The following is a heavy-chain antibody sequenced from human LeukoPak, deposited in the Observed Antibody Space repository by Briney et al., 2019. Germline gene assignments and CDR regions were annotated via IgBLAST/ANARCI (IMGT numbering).Heavy chain of an antibody. V-gene: IGHV4-59*01. J-gene: IGHJ4*02. D-gene: IGHD1-7*01. CDR3: VRDRELHY. CDR2: IYYSGST. Sequence: SETLSLTCTVSGGSISSYYWSWIRQPPGKGLEWIGYIYYSGSTTYNPSLKSRATISVDTSKNQFSLKLTSMTAADTAFYYCVRDRELHYWGQGILVTVSS. CDR1: GGSISSYY.